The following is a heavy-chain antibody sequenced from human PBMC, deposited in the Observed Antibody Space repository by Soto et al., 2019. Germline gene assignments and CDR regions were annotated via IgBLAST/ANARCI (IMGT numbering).Heavy chain of an antibody. Sequence: QVQLVQSGAEVKKPGSSVKVSCKASGGTFSSYTISWVRQAPGQGLEWMGRIIPILGIANYAQKFQGRVTIPADKSTSTAYMELSSLRSEDTAVYYCARDGAVAGTVAYWGQGTLVTVSS. CDR2: IIPILGIA. J-gene: IGHJ4*02. CDR1: GGTFSSYT. V-gene: IGHV1-69*08. D-gene: IGHD6-19*01. CDR3: ARDGAVAGTVAY.